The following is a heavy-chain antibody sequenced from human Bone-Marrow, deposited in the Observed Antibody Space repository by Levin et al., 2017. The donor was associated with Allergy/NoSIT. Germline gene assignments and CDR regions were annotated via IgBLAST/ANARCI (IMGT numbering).Heavy chain of an antibody. CDR3: ARDRGNWFDP. Sequence: GESLKISCAASGFTFSSYAMHWVRQAPGKGLEWVAVISYDGSNKYYADSVKGRFTISRDNSKNTLYLQMNSLRAEDTAVYYCARDRGNWFDPWGQGTLVTVSS. D-gene: IGHD3-10*01. V-gene: IGHV3-30-3*01. J-gene: IGHJ5*02. CDR1: GFTFSSYA. CDR2: ISYDGSNK.